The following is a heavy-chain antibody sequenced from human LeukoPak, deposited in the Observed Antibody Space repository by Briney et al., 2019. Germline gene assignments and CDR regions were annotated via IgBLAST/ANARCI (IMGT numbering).Heavy chain of an antibody. J-gene: IGHJ3*02. Sequence: PSETLSLTRTVSVGSISSFYWSWIRQPPGKGLEWIGYIYYSGITKYKPPLKSRVTIQVHTSKSQCSLNLSSVTAADTAVYFWGRVVRGGGDAFDIWGQGTMVTVSS. CDR2: IYYSGIT. CDR3: GRVVRGGGDAFDI. CDR1: VGSISSFY. V-gene: IGHV4-59*01. D-gene: IGHD1-26*01.